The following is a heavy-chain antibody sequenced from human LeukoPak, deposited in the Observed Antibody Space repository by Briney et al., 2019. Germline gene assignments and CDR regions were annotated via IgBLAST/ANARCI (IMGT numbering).Heavy chain of an antibody. V-gene: IGHV3-7*03. CDR2: INHNGNVN. CDR3: ARGGGLDV. CDR1: GFTFSSYW. J-gene: IGHJ6*02. Sequence: GGSLRLSCAASGFTFSSYWMNWVRQAPGKGLVWVASINHNGNVNYYVDSVKGRFTISRDNAKNSLYLQMSNLRAEDTAVYFCARGGGLDVWGQGATVTVSS. D-gene: IGHD3-16*01.